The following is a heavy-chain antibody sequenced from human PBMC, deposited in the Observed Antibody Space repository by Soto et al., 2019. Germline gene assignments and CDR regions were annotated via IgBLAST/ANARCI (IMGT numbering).Heavy chain of an antibody. J-gene: IGHJ4*02. CDR1: GGSFSGYY. D-gene: IGHD2-15*01. CDR3: ARGYAAPRAAD. Sequence: PSETLSLTCAVYGGSFSGYYCSWIRQPPGKGLEWIGAINHSGSTSYNPSLKSRVTISVDTSKNQLSLKLSSVTAADTAVYYCARGYAAPRAADWGQGALVTVSS. V-gene: IGHV4-34*01. CDR2: INHSGST.